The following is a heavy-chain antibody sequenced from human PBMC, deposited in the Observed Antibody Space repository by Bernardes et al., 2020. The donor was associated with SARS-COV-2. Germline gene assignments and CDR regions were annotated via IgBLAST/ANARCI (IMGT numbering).Heavy chain of an antibody. Sequence: SESLSLTCTVSGGSISSISYYWGWLLQPPGTGLEWIGSIYYSGSTYYNPSLKSRVTISVDTSKNQFSLKLSSVTAADTAVYYCARSLRLLPFDYWGQGTLVTVSS. V-gene: IGHV4-39*01. CDR3: ARSLRLLPFDY. D-gene: IGHD2-15*01. CDR2: IYYSGST. CDR1: GGSISSISYY. J-gene: IGHJ4*02.